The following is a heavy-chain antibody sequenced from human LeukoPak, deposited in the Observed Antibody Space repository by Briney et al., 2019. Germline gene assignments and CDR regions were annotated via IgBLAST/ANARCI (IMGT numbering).Heavy chain of an antibody. V-gene: IGHV3-23*01. CDR1: GFTFSSYA. CDR3: AKCRSESIAAAGNH. D-gene: IGHD6-13*01. CDR2: IGGSGDNR. Sequence: GGSLRLSCAASGFTFSSYALSWVRQAPGKGLEWVSVIGGSGDNRYYAESAKGRFTISRDNSKNTLHLEINSLRAEDTAIYYCAKCRSESIAAAGNHWGQGTLVIVSS. J-gene: IGHJ4*02.